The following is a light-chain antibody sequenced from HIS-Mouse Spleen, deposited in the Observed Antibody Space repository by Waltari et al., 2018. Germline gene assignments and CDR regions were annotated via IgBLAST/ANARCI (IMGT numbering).Light chain of an antibody. Sequence: QPVLTQPPSSSASPGESARLTCTLPSDINVGSYNLYLYQQKPGSPPRYLLSYYSDSDKGQGAGVPSRFSGSKDASANTGILLISGLQSEDEADYYCMIWPSNAYVVFGGGTKLTVL. V-gene: IGLV5-37*01. CDR3: MIWPSNAYVV. CDR1: SDINVGSYN. J-gene: IGLJ2*01. CDR2: YYSDSDK.